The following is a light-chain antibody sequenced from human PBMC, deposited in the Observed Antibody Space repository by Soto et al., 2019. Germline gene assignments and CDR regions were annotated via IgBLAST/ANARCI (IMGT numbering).Light chain of an antibody. V-gene: IGKV3-15*01. CDR1: QNVVTN. CDR3: QHYNNWLGT. Sequence: EIVVTQSPAILSVSPGERVTLSCRASQNVVTNLAWYQQRLGQAPRLLMYGASARATGVPARFSGSGSGTEFFLTISSLQSEDFAGYYCQHYNNWLGTFGGGTKVEIK. J-gene: IGKJ4*01. CDR2: GAS.